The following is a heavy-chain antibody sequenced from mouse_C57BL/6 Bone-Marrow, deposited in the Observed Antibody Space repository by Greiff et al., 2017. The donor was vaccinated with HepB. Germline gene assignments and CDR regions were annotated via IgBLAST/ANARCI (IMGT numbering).Heavy chain of an antibody. D-gene: IGHD4-1*01. Sequence: VKLQESGAELARPGASVKLSCKASGYTFTSYGISWVKQRTGQGLEWIGEIYPRSGNTYYNEKFKGKATLTADKSSSTAYMELRSLTSEDSAVYFCARKLTGRDYWGQGTTLTVSS. CDR3: ARKLTGRDY. CDR2: IYPRSGNT. V-gene: IGHV1-81*01. CDR1: GYTFTSYG. J-gene: IGHJ2*01.